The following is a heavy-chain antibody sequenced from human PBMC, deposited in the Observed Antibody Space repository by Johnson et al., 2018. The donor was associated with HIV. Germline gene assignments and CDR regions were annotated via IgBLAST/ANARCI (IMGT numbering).Heavy chain of an antibody. D-gene: IGHD3-9*01. J-gene: IGHJ3*02. V-gene: IGHV3-30-3*01. Sequence: QMQLVESGGGVVQPGRSLRLSCAASRFTFSSYAMHWVRQAPGKGLEWVAVISYDGSNKYYADSVKGRFTISRDNSKNTLYLQMNSLRAEDTAVYYCARVLTTRGAFDIWGQGTMVTVSS. CDR2: ISYDGSNK. CDR1: RFTFSSYA. CDR3: ARVLTTRGAFDI.